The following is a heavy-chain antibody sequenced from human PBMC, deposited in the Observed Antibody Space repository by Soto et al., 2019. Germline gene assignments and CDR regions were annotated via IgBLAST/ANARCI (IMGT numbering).Heavy chain of an antibody. CDR2: IHHSGTT. CDR3: ARDPSSYYYYGMDV. CDR1: GGSIRSETW. V-gene: IGHV4-4*02. Sequence: QVQLQESGPGLVKPSGTLSLICTVSGGSIRSETWWTWVRQPPGKGLEWIGQIHHSGTTHYNPSLKSRVTMSGDKSKNQFSLNLSSVTAADTAVYYCARDPSSYYYYGMDVWGQGTTVTV. J-gene: IGHJ6*02.